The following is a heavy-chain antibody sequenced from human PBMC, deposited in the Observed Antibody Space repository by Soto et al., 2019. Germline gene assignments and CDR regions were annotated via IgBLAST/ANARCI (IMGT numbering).Heavy chain of an antibody. Sequence: QVQLVQSGAEVKKPGASVKVSCNASGYTFTSYGISWVRQAPGQGLEWMGWISAYNGNTNYARKLQGRVTMTTDTTTSTAYMQLRSLRSDDTAVYYCARESSSPSHYYHGMDVWGQGTTVTVSS. J-gene: IGHJ6*02. D-gene: IGHD6-6*01. V-gene: IGHV1-18*04. CDR1: GYTFTSYG. CDR3: ARESSSPSHYYHGMDV. CDR2: ISAYNGNT.